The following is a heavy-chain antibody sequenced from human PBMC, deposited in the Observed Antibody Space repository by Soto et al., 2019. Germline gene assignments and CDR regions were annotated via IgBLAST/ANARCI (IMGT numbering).Heavy chain of an antibody. CDR2: IIPIFGTA. CDR1: GGTFSSYA. J-gene: IGHJ5*02. CDR3: ARGVVYVWGSYRYPNWFDP. Sequence: QVQLVQSGAEVKKPGSSVKVSCKASGGTFSSYAISWVRQAPGQGLEWMGGIIPIFGTANYAQKFQGRVTITADESPSTAYMELSSLRSEDTAVYYCARGVVYVWGSYRYPNWFDPWGQGTLVTVSS. D-gene: IGHD3-16*02. V-gene: IGHV1-69*12.